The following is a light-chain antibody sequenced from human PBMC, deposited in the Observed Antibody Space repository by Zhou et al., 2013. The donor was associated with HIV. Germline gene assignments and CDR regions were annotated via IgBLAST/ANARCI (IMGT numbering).Light chain of an antibody. V-gene: IGKV1-16*01. CDR3: QKYNSDPWT. CDR1: QDITHY. Sequence: DIQMTQSPSSLSASVGDRVTITCRASQDITHYLAWFQQKPGQAPKSLIYAASSLQSGVPSRFSGSGSGTDFTLTISNLQPEDVATYYCQKYNSDPWTFGQGTKVEIK. CDR2: AAS. J-gene: IGKJ1*01.